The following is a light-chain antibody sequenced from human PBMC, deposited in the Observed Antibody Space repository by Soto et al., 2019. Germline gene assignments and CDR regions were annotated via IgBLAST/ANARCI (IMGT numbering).Light chain of an antibody. CDR1: QGISNF. Sequence: DIQMTQSPSAMSASVGDRVTITCRASQGISNFLAWFQQKPGKVHKRLIYVVYSFQSGVQSRFSGSGSGTDFTLTIRSLQPEDFATYYCIQDYNYPWTFGQGTKVDIK. CDR2: VVY. V-gene: IGKV1-17*03. J-gene: IGKJ1*01. CDR3: IQDYNYPWT.